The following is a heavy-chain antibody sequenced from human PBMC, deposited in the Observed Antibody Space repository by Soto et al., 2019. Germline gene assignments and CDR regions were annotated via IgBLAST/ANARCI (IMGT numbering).Heavy chain of an antibody. D-gene: IGHD3-22*01. CDR2: ISGSGGST. V-gene: IGHV3-23*01. J-gene: IGHJ4*02. CDR3: AKDTPPSYYYDSAIFDY. CDR1: GCTFSSYA. Sequence: GGSLTLSCAASGCTFSSYAMSWVRQPPGKGLGWVSAISGSGGSTYYADSVKSRFTISRDNSKNTLYLQMNSLRAEDTAVYYCAKDTPPSYYYDSAIFDYWGQGTLVTVSS.